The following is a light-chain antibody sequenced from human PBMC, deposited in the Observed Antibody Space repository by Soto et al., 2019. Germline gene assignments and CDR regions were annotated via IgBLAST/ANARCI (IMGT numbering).Light chain of an antibody. CDR1: QSVTNSY. Sequence: EIVLTQSPGTLSLSPGERATLSCRTSQSVTNSYLAWYQQKPGQAPRLLIYGASSGATGIPDRFSGSGSGTAFTLTISRLEPEDFAVYYCQQYGSSPRTFGQGTKVEIK. CDR3: QQYGSSPRT. J-gene: IGKJ1*01. V-gene: IGKV3-20*01. CDR2: GAS.